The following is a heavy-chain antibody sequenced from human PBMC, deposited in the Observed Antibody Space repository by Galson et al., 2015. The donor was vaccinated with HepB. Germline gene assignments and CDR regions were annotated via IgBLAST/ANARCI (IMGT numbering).Heavy chain of an antibody. CDR3: ARYYYASSAYFDY. CDR1: GYSSTKYW. V-gene: IGHV5-51*01. Sequence: QSGAEETKPGESLKISCKSSGYSSTKYWIAWVRQVPGKGLERMGIVYPGDSDTRYSRSSRGQVTISADKSIRPAYLQWGSLEASDTAMYYCARYYYASSAYFDYWGQGTLVTVSS. D-gene: IGHD3-22*01. CDR2: VYPGDSDT. J-gene: IGHJ4*02.